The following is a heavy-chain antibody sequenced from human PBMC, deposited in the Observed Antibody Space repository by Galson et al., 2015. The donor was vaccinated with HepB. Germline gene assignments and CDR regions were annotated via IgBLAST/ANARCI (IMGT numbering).Heavy chain of an antibody. CDR1: GFSLSTSGVG. V-gene: IGHV2-5*02. CDR2: IYWDDDK. D-gene: IGHD3-9*01. J-gene: IGHJ4*02. CDR3: AHRHEDDILTGYYYDY. Sequence: PALVKPTQTLTLTCTFSGFSLSTSGVGVGWIRQPPGKALEWLALIYWDDDKRYSPSLKSRLTITKDTSKNQVVLTMTNMDPVDTATYYCAHRHEDDILTGYYYDYWGQGTLVTVSS.